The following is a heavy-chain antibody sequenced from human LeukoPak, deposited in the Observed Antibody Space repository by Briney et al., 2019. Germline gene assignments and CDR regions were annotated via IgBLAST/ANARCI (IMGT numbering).Heavy chain of an antibody. J-gene: IGHJ4*02. D-gene: IGHD3-3*01. V-gene: IGHV4-4*09. CDR3: ARHADFWSGSPYFDY. CDR2: IYTSGST. CDR1: GVSISSYY. Sequence: SETLSLTRTVSGVSISSYYWSWVRQPPGKGLEWLGYIYTSGSTNYNPSLNSRVTISVDTSKTQFSLKLSSVTAADTAVYYCARHADFWSGSPYFDYWGQGTLDTVSS.